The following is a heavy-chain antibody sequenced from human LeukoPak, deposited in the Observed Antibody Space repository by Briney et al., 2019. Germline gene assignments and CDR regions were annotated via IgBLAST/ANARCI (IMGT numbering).Heavy chain of an antibody. V-gene: IGHV3-48*03. J-gene: IGHJ4*02. CDR3: ARGLRYFDWLIERSDYYFDY. CDR1: GFTFHNYE. Sequence: PGGSLRLSCVASGFTFHNYEMNWVRQAPGKGLEWVSYISSSGATIYYADAVKGRFTISRDNAKSSLYLQMNSLRAEDTAVYYCARGLRYFDWLIERSDYYFDYWGQGTLVTVSS. D-gene: IGHD3-9*01. CDR2: ISSSGATI.